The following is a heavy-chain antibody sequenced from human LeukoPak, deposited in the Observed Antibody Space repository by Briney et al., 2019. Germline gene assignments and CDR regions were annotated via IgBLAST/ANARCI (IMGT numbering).Heavy chain of an antibody. CDR3: ARNGNDFWSGYSHYYYYYGMDV. CDR1: GGSISSYY. J-gene: IGHJ6*02. CDR2: IYYSGSS. Sequence: PSETLSLTCTVSGGSISSYYWSWIRQPPGKGLEWIGYIYYSGSSNYNPSLKSRVTISVDTSKNQFSLKLSSVTAADTAVYYCARNGNDFWSGYSHYYYYYGMDVWGQGTTVTVSS. V-gene: IGHV4-59*01. D-gene: IGHD3-3*01.